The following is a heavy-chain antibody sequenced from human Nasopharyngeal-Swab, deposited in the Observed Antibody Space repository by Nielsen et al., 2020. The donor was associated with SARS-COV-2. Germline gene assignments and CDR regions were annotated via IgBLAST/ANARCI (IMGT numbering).Heavy chain of an antibody. CDR1: GGSISPYY. Sequence: SETLSLTCTVSGGSISPYYWGWIRQPPGKGLEGMGYIYYTGSTNYNPSLKSRLTISVDRSKNQFSLRLSSVTAADTAVYYCARHFRGGDVWGNGTTVTVSS. D-gene: IGHD3-10*01. CDR3: ARHFRGGDV. J-gene: IGHJ6*04. CDR2: IYYTGST. V-gene: IGHV4-59*08.